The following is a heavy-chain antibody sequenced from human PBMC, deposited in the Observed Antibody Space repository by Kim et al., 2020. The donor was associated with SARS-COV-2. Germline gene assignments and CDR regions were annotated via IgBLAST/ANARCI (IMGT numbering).Heavy chain of an antibody. CDR3: ARHGSGWYSPDNWFDP. CDR2: IYYSGST. D-gene: IGHD6-19*01. V-gene: IGHV4-39*01. Sequence: SETLSLTCTVSGGSITSSSYYWGWIRQPPGKGLEWIGCIYYSGSTYYNPSLKSRVTISVNTSKNQFSLKLSSVTAADMAVYYCARHGSGWYSPDNWFDPWGQGTLVTVSS. CDR1: GGSITSSSYY. J-gene: IGHJ5*02.